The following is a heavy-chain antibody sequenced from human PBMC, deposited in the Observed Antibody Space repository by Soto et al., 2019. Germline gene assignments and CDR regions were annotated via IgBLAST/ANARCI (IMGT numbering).Heavy chain of an antibody. CDR1: GYTFTNFD. V-gene: IGHV1-8*01. J-gene: IGHJ4*02. Sequence: QVQLVQSGAEVKKPGASVTVSCQTSGYTFTNFDINWVRQAPGQGLEWIGWMNPNRGNTGYAQKFQGRVTMTRNTSIRTAYMELSSLSFDDTAVYFCARVISGGNSDSWGQGTLVTVSS. D-gene: IGHD2-15*01. CDR3: ARVISGGNSDS. CDR2: MNPNRGNT.